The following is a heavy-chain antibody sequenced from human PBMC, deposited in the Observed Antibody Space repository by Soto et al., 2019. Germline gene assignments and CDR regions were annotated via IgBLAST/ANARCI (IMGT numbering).Heavy chain of an antibody. CDR1: GGSFSGYY. CDR3: ARDDYGDYDAFDI. CDR2: INHSGST. V-gene: IGHV4-34*01. J-gene: IGHJ3*02. Sequence: QVQLQQWGAGLLKPSETLSLTCAVYGGSFSGYYWSWIRQPPGKGLEWIGEINHSGSTNYNPSLKSRVTISVDTSKNQFSLKLSSVTAADTAVYYCARDDYGDYDAFDIWGQGTMVTVSS. D-gene: IGHD4-17*01.